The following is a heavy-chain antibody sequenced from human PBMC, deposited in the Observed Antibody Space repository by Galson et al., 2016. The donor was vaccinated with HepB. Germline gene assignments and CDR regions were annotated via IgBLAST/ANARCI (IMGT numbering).Heavy chain of an antibody. CDR3: ASTRIQTWLRPFDD. V-gene: IGHV4-34*01. Sequence: SETLSLTCPVYGGSFSDYYWSWIRQPPGKVLEWIGEINPSGSADYNPSLMSRVTISVDTSKNQFSLKLTSVTAADTAVYYCASTRIQTWLRPFDDWGQGTLVTVSS. D-gene: IGHD5-18*01. J-gene: IGHJ4*02. CDR2: INPSGSA. CDR1: GGSFSDYY.